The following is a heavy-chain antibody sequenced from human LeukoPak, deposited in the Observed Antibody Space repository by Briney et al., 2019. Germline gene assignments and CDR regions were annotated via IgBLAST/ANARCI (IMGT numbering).Heavy chain of an antibody. J-gene: IGHJ5*02. CDR2: IKQDGSEK. Sequence: GGSLRLSCAASGFSVSDYWMTWVRQAPGKGLEWVANIKQDGSEKTYVDSVKGRFTISRDNAKNSLYLQMNSLRVEDTAMYYCVRDGRTDWYDPWGQGTLVTVFS. CDR3: VRDGRTDWYDP. V-gene: IGHV3-7*01. CDR1: GFSVSDYW. D-gene: IGHD2-2*01.